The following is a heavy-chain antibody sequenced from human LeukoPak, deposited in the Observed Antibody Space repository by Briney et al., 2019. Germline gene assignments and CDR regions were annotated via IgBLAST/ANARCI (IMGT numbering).Heavy chain of an antibody. V-gene: IGHV1-18*01. CDR1: GYTFTSYG. J-gene: IGHJ5*02. D-gene: IGHD6-13*01. CDR2: ISAYNGNT. CDR3: ARVAAASDWFDP. Sequence: ASVKVSCKASGYTFTSYGISWVRQAPGQGLGWMGWISAYNGNTNYAQKLQGRVTMTTDTSTSTAYMELRSLKSDDTAVYYCARVAAASDWFDPWGQGTLVTVSS.